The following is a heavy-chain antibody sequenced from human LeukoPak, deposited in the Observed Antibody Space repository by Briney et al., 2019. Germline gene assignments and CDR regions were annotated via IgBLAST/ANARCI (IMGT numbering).Heavy chain of an antibody. J-gene: IGHJ4*02. CDR2: ISGSGGST. CDR3: AKSGAYSGSYEDY. V-gene: IGHV3-23*01. D-gene: IGHD1-26*01. CDR1: GFTFDDYA. Sequence: PGGSLRLSCAASGFTFDDYAMSWVRQAPGKGLEWVSAISGSGGSTYYADSVKGRFTISRDNSKNTLYLQMNSLRAEDTAVYYCAKSGAYSGSYEDYWGQGTLVTVSS.